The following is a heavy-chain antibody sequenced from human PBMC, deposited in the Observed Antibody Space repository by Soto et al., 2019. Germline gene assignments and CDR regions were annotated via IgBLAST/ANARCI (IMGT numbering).Heavy chain of an antibody. CDR2: INHSGST. Sequence: SETLSLTCAVYGGSFSGYYWSWIRQPPGKGLEWIGEINHSGSTNCNPSLKSRVTISVDTSKNQFSLKLSSVTAADTAVYYCARGIFGNYFDYWGQGTLVTVS. D-gene: IGHD3-10*01. CDR3: ARGIFGNYFDY. J-gene: IGHJ4*02. V-gene: IGHV4-34*01. CDR1: GGSFSGYY.